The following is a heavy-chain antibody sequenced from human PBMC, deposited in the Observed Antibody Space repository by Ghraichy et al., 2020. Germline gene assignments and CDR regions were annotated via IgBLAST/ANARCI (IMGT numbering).Heavy chain of an antibody. CDR3: ARESGYGYGDAFDI. D-gene: IGHD5-18*01. V-gene: IGHV3-48*02. J-gene: IGHJ3*02. CDR1: GFTFSTYS. Sequence: GGSLRLSCAASGFTFSTYSMNWVRQAPGKGLEWVSYISSSSSTIYYADSVKGRFTISRDNAKNSLYLQMNSLRDEDTAVYYCARESGYGYGDAFDIWGQGTMVTVSS. CDR2: ISSSSSTI.